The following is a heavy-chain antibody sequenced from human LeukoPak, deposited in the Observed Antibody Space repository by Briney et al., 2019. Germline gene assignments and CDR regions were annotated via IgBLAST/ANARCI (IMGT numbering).Heavy chain of an antibody. V-gene: IGHV5-51*01. Sequence: GESLQISCKGSGYIFNNYWIGWVRQMPGKGLEWMGSIYPSDSDTIYSPSFQGQVALSVDKSISTAYLQWSSLKASDTAMYYCARPGAIVVVPDAMPDWYCDLWGRGTLVSVSS. J-gene: IGHJ2*01. CDR2: IYPSDSDT. D-gene: IGHD2-2*01. CDR1: GYIFNNYW. CDR3: ARPGAIVVVPDAMPDWYCDL.